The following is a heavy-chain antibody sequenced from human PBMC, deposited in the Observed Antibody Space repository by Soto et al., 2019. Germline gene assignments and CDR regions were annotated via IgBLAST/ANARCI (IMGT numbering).Heavy chain of an antibody. CDR2: ISGSGDIT. CDR1: GFTFSSYA. V-gene: IGHV3-23*01. J-gene: IGHJ6*02. D-gene: IGHD4-4*01. CDR3: AESPVTTVSTTDYYSYGIDV. Sequence: PGGSLRLSCAASGFTFSSYAMSWVRQAPGKGLEWVSGISGSGDITYYADSVKGRLTISRDNSKNTLYLQMNSLRAEDTAVYYCAESPVTTVSTTDYYSYGIDVWGQGSTVTGSS.